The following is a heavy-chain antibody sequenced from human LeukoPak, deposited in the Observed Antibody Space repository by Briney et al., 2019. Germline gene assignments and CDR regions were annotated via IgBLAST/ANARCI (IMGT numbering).Heavy chain of an antibody. CDR3: AKDRAVSSWGSLYYYYYGMDV. D-gene: IGHD6-13*01. CDR1: GFTFSSYG. Sequence: GGSLRLSCAAPGFTFSSYGMHWVRQAPGKGLEWVAVISYDGSNKYYADSVKGRFTISRDNSKNTLYLQMNSLRAEDTAVYYCAKDRAVSSWGSLYYYYYGMDVWGQGTTVTVSS. CDR2: ISYDGSNK. V-gene: IGHV3-30*18. J-gene: IGHJ6*02.